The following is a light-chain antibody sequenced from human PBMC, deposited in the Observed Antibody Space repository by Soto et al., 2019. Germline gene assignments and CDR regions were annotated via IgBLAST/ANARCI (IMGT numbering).Light chain of an antibody. V-gene: IGKV1-33*01. CDR2: DAS. Sequence: DMQMAQSASSLSASVGYRFAVTCQASQDITNSLNWYQQKPGKAPNLLIFDASNLDAGVPSRFSGSGSGTDFTFTISSLQPEDIATYFCHQYDKYPQTFGPGTKVDIK. CDR3: HQYDKYPQT. CDR1: QDITNS. J-gene: IGKJ3*01.